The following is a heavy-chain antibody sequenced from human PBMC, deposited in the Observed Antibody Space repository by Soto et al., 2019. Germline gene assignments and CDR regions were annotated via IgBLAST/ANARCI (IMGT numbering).Heavy chain of an antibody. CDR1: GDSITTNGYY. V-gene: IGHV4-39*01. Sequence: SETLSLTCSVSGDSITTNGYYWGWIRQPPGKGLQWIGNVYSTGSTFSHPSLTSRVFISVDTSKNKFSLRLTSMTPADTAVYYCARSNYTDGSLIDSWGAGSMVTVSS. D-gene: IGHD3-22*01. J-gene: IGHJ5*01. CDR3: ARSNYTDGSLIDS. CDR2: VYSTGST.